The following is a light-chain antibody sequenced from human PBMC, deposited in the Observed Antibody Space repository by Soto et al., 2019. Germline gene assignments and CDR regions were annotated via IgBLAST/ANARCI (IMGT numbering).Light chain of an antibody. J-gene: IGLJ2*01. Sequence: QSALTQPASVSGSPGQSITISCTGTSGDVGVYNFVSWYQQHPGKAPKLIIYEVNNRPSGVSSRFSGSKSANTASLTISGLQTEDEADYYCSSYTSSTTVVFGGGTK. CDR2: EVN. CDR1: SGDVGVYNF. V-gene: IGLV2-14*01. CDR3: SSYTSSTTVV.